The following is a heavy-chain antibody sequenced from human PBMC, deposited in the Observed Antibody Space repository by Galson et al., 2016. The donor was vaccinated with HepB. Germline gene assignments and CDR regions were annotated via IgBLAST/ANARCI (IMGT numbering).Heavy chain of an antibody. CDR2: IFPDGSGT. CDR3: GRGSKYGFDM. J-gene: IGHJ3*02. CDR1: AFTFSAYP. Sequence: SLRLSCAASAFTFSAYPMHWVRQAPGKGLVWISRIFPDGSGTRYADSVKGRFTISRDNAKNTLFLQMNSLRAADTAVYYCGRGSKYGFDMWGQGTMVTVSS. V-gene: IGHV3-74*01.